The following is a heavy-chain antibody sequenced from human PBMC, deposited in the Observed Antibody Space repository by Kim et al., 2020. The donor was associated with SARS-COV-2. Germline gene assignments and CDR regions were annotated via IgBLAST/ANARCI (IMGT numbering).Heavy chain of an antibody. CDR1: GFTFSSYW. V-gene: IGHV3-7*03. Sequence: GGSLRLSCAASGFTFSSYWMSWVRQAPGKGLEWVANIKQDGSEKYYVDSVKGRFTISRDNAKNSLYLQMNSLRAEDTAVYYCARVSNPREQHHPGWFDPWGQGTLVTVSS. J-gene: IGHJ5*02. CDR2: IKQDGSEK. D-gene: IGHD6-13*01. CDR3: ARVSNPREQHHPGWFDP.